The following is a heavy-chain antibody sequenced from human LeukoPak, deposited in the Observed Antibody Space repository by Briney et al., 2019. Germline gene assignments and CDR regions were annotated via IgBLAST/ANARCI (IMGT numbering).Heavy chain of an antibody. J-gene: IGHJ6*03. Sequence: SETLSLTCAVYGGSLSGYYWSWIRQPPGKGLEWIGEINHSGSTNYNPSLKSRVTISVDTSKNQFSLKLSSVTAADTAVYYCARGLRYCTNGVCYANYYYYYYYMDVWGKGTTVTVSS. CDR3: ARGLRYCTNGVCYANYYYYYYYMDV. CDR2: INHSGST. V-gene: IGHV4-34*01. D-gene: IGHD2-8*01. CDR1: GGSLSGYY.